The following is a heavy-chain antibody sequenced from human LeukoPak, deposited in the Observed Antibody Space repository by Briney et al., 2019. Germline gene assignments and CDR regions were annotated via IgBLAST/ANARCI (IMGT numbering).Heavy chain of an antibody. CDR1: GFAFSTYT. V-gene: IGHV3-30-3*01. D-gene: IGHD3-22*01. CDR3: ARDIGVNMI. Sequence: PGGSLRLSCAASGFAFSTYTMHWVRQAPGKGLEWVAVISIGGNIKYYADSVKGPFTISRDNSKNTLSLQMNSLRPEDTAVFYCARDIGVNMIWGQGTLVTVSS. J-gene: IGHJ4*02. CDR2: ISIGGNIK.